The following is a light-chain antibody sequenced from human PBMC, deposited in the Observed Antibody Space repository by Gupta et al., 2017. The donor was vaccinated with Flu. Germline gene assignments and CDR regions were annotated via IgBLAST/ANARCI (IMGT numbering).Light chain of an antibody. CDR2: STR. J-gene: IGLJ3*02. Sequence: VVTQEPSFSVSPGGTVRLTCGLNCRSVSTSHYPTWNQQTPGQAPRTLIKSTRTRASGVPDRCSGSILGTKAALTMAGAQADDEYDCYCVVCTGSGLWVFGGGTKLTVL. V-gene: IGLV8-61*01. CDR3: VVCTGSGLWV. CDR1: CRSVSTSHY.